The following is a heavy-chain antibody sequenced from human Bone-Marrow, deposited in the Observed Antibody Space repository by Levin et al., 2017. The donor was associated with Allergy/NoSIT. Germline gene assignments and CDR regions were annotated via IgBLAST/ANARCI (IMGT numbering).Heavy chain of an antibody. J-gene: IGHJ4*02. CDR2: IYNNGNT. Sequence: SETLSLTCTVSGGSIGSGSYYWSWIRQHPGKGLEWIGYIYNNGNTYYNPSLKSRVTISIETSKNQFSLKMNSVTAADTAVYYCARCVGNAAFDYWGQGTHITVSS. CDR1: GGSIGSGSYY. CDR3: ARCVGNAAFDY. V-gene: IGHV4-31*03. D-gene: IGHD1-1*01.